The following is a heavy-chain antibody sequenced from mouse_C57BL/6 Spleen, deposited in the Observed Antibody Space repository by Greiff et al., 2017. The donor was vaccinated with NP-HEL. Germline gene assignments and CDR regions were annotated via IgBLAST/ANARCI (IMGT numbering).Heavy chain of an antibody. D-gene: IGHD2-1*01. V-gene: IGHV1-50*01. Sequence: QVQLQQPGAELVKPGASVKLSCKASGYTFTSYWMQWVKQRPGQGLEWIGEIDPSDSYTNYNQKFKGKATLTVDTSSSTAYMQLSSLTSEDSAVYYCARKGGNLPYHAMDYWGQGTSVTVSS. J-gene: IGHJ4*01. CDR2: IDPSDSYT. CDR3: ARKGGNLPYHAMDY. CDR1: GYTFTSYW.